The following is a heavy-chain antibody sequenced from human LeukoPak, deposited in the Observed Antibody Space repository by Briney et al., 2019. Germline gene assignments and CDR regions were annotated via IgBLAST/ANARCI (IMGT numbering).Heavy chain of an antibody. CDR3: ARLGDYYDSSGYCPDY. CDR1: GYTFTSYG. CDR2: ISAYNGNT. Sequence: ASVKVSCKASGYTFTSYGISWVRQAPGQGLEWMGWISAYNGNTNYAQKLQGRVTMTTDTSTSTAYMELRSLRSDDTAVYYCARLGDYYDSSGYCPDYWGQGTLVTVSS. D-gene: IGHD3-22*01. J-gene: IGHJ4*02. V-gene: IGHV1-18*01.